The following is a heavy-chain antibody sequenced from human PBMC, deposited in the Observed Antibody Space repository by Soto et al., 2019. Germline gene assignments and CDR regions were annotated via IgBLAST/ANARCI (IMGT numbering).Heavy chain of an antibody. CDR3: AIYREQLD. D-gene: IGHD6-13*01. CDR2: ISGGGTST. J-gene: IGHJ4*02. Sequence: EVQLLEAGGGVVQPGGSLRLSCAASGFSSSSYAMSWVRQAPGKGLEWVSAISGGGTSTYYADSVKGRFTISRDNSKNTLYLQMSSLRAEDTAVYYCAIYREQLDWGQGTLVTVSS. V-gene: IGHV3-23*01. CDR1: GFSSSSYA.